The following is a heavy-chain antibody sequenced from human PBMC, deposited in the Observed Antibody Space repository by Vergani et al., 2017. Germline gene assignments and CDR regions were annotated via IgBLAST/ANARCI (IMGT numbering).Heavy chain of an antibody. J-gene: IGHJ6*03. V-gene: IGHV1-69*13. CDR1: GGTFSSYA. CDR3: ASSIARDGYSSYYYYMDV. Sequence: QVQLVQSGAEVKKPGSSVKVSCMASGGTFSSYAISWVRQAPGQGLEWMGGIIPIFGTANYAQKFQGRVTITADESTSTAYMELSSLRSEDTAVYYCASSIARDGYSSYYYYMDVWGKGTTVTVSS. CDR2: IIPIFGTA. D-gene: IGHD5-24*01.